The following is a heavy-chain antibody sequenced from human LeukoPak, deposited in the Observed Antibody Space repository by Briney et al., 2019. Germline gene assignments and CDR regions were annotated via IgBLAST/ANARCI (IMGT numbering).Heavy chain of an antibody. CDR3: ARGGSMVY. J-gene: IGHJ4*02. V-gene: IGHV1-2*04. D-gene: IGHD2-2*01. CDR2: INPNSGGT. CDR1: GGTFSSYA. Sequence: ASVKVSCKASGGTFSSYAISWVRQAPGQGLEWMGWINPNSGGTNYAQKFQGWVTMTRDTSISTAYMELSRLRSDDTAVYYCARGGSMVYWGQGTLVTVSS.